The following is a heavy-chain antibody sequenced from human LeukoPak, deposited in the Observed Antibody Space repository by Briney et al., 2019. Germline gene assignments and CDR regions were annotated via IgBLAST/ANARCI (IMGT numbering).Heavy chain of an antibody. J-gene: IGHJ5*02. CDR1: GGSISSSDYY. CDR2: IYYTGSS. D-gene: IGHD2-8*01. Sequence: SETLSLTCTVSGGSISSSDYYWGWIRQPPGKGLEWIGNIYYTGSSSYNSSLKSRVTISVDTSKNQFSLQLSSVTAADTAVYYCARENYCTNGVCWAFNPWGQGTLVTVSS. CDR3: ARENYCTNGVCWAFNP. V-gene: IGHV4-39*07.